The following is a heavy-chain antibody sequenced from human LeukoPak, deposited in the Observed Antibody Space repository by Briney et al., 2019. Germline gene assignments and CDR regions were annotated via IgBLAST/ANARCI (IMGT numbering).Heavy chain of an antibody. Sequence: SETLSLTCTVSYGSISDISYYWGWIRQPPGKGLEWIGSIYYSGRTYYNSSLKSRVTISVDTSKNQFSLKVTSVTAEDTAVYYCAKVAYGYDFWSGDFDYWGQGTLVTVSS. CDR3: AKVAYGYDFWSGDFDY. J-gene: IGHJ4*02. CDR2: IYYSGRT. CDR1: YGSISDISYY. D-gene: IGHD3-3*01. V-gene: IGHV4-39*07.